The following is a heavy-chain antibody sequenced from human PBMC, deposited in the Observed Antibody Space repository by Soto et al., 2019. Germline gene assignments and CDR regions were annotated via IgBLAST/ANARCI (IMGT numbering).Heavy chain of an antibody. CDR1: GFTFSSYS. D-gene: IGHD2-15*01. V-gene: IGHV3-21*01. CDR2: IGTSNNHK. J-gene: IGHJ4*02. Sequence: EVQLVESGGGLVKPGGSLRLSCAASGFTFSSYSMNWVRQAPGKGLELVSFIGTSNNHKYYADSVKGRFTISRDNAKTSLYLQMTSLRAEDTAVYYCARDSGGNSEYFDYWGQGTLVTVSS. CDR3: ARDSGGNSEYFDY.